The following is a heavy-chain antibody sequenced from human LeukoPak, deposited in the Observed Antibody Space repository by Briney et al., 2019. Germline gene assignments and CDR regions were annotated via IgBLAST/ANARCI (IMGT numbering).Heavy chain of an antibody. CDR3: ARVVSSRSTVGFDP. CDR2: ITTGRAL. V-gene: IGHV3-11*04. D-gene: IGHD5/OR15-5a*01. CDR1: GFNFNDYY. J-gene: IGHJ5*02. Sequence: GGSLRLSCAASGFNFNDYYMSWIRQAPGKGLEWVSYITTGRALSYADSVKGRFTISRDNAKNSLFLQMKSLRVEDTAVYYCARVVSSRSTVGFDPWGQGTLVTVSS.